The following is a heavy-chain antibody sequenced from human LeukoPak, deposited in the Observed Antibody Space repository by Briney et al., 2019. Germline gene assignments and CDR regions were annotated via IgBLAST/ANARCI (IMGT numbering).Heavy chain of an antibody. CDR2: IFSNDEK. J-gene: IGHJ4*02. CDR3: ARIRAAAGTFYFDY. D-gene: IGHD6-13*01. V-gene: IGHV2-26*01. CDR1: GLSLSNHRMG. Sequence: ESGPVLVKPTATPTLTCTVFGLSLSNHRMGVGWIRQPPGKAREWLAHIFSNDEKSYSTSLKSRLTISKDTSKSQVVLTMTNMDPVDAATYYCARIRAAAGTFYFDYWGQGTLVTVSS.